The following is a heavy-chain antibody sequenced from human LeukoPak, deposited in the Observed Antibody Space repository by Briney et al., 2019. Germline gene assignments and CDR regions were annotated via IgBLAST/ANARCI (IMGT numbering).Heavy chain of an antibody. CDR1: GFTFSTYS. CDR3: ARGGQGNWPTPFDY. Sequence: GRSLRLSCAASGFTFSTYSFNWVRQAPGKGLEWVSSISSSIIYIYYADSVKGRFTISRDNAKSSLYLQMNSLRAEDTAVYYCARGGQGNWPTPFDYWGQGTLVTVSS. J-gene: IGHJ4*02. CDR2: ISSSIIYI. V-gene: IGHV3-21*01. D-gene: IGHD1-1*01.